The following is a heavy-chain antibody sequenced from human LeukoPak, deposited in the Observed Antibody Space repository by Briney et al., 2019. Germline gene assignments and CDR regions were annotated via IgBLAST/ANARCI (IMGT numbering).Heavy chain of an antibody. CDR2: IHYTGCT. CDR3: VREKSGRWDWSAP. D-gene: IGHD1-26*01. CDR1: GDSISRYY. J-gene: IGHJ5*02. V-gene: IGHV4-59*01. Sequence: SETLSLTCTVSGDSISRYYWSWIRHPTGRGLEWIGYIHYTGCTNYNPSLTSRVAIPIDTSKNQFSLKLSPVTAADPAVYYCVREKSGRWDWSAPGGEGTLVTVP.